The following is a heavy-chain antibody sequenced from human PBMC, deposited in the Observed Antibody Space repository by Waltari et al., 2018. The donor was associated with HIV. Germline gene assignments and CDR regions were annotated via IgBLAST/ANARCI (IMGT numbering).Heavy chain of an antibody. J-gene: IGHJ6*02. CDR1: GFPFSPNA. D-gene: IGHD6-6*01. Sequence: EVRLLESGGGLVQPGGSLRLSCGASGFPFSPNALSWVRQAPGKGLEWVSSISGSGSSTYYADSIEGRFTISRDNSKNTLYLQMNSLRAEDTAAYYCAKVPQYISSSIYYYGMDVWGQGTTVTVSS. CDR3: AKVPQYISSSIYYYGMDV. CDR2: ISGSGSST. V-gene: IGHV3-23*01.